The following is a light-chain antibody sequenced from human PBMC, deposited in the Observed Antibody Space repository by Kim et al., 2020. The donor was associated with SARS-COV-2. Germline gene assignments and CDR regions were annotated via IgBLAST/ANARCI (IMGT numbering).Light chain of an antibody. CDR3: QAWDSSTV. J-gene: IGLJ2*01. CDR1: KLGDKY. V-gene: IGLV3-1*01. Sequence: SYELTQPPSVSVSPGQTATITCSGDKLGDKYVCWYQQKPGQSPLLVIYQDTKRPSGIPERFSGSTSGNTATLTISGTQAMDEADYYCQAWDSSTVLGGGT. CDR2: QDT.